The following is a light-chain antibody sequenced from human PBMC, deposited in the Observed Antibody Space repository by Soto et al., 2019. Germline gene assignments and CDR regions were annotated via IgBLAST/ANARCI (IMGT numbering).Light chain of an antibody. J-gene: IGKJ1*01. CDR3: HQYGYSPPWT. CDR1: QSITSRY. V-gene: IGKV3-20*01. Sequence: EIVLTQSPGTLSLSPGERATLSCRASQSITSRYLDWYQQKPGQAPRLLIYGVSGRSTGIPDRFSGSGSLTDFTLTISRLEPEDLAVYDCHQYGYSPPWTFGQGTKVYIK. CDR2: GVS.